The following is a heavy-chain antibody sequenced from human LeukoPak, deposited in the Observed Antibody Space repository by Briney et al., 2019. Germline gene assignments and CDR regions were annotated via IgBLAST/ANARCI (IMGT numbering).Heavy chain of an antibody. V-gene: IGHV1-69*04. CDR3: ARGGIVGATNFDY. Sequence: ASVKVSCKASGGTFSSYAISWVRQAPGQGLEWMGRIIPILGIANYAQKFQGRVTITADKSTSTAYMELSSLRSEDTAVYYCARGGIVGATNFDYWGQGTLVTVSS. D-gene: IGHD1-26*01. J-gene: IGHJ4*02. CDR2: IIPILGIA. CDR1: GGTFSSYA.